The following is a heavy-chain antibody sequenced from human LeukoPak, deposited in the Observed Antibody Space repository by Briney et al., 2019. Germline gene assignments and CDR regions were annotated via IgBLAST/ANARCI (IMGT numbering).Heavy chain of an antibody. CDR1: GGSISSYY. Sequence: SETLSLTCTVSGGSISSYYWSWIRQPPGKGPEWIGYIYYSGSTNYNPSLKSRVTISVDTSKNQFSLKLSSVTAADTAVYYCARVPVFVGGYYYSNWFDPWGQGTLVTVSS. CDR3: ARVPVFVGGYYYSNWFDP. D-gene: IGHD3-22*01. J-gene: IGHJ5*02. V-gene: IGHV4-59*01. CDR2: IYYSGST.